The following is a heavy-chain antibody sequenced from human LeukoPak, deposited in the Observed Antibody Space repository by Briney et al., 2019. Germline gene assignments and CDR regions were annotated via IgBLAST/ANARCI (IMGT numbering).Heavy chain of an antibody. V-gene: IGHV3-7*01. J-gene: IGHJ5*02. D-gene: IGHD5-12*01. CDR3: ATGVATINDH. CDR2: IKQDGSAK. Sequence: GGSLRLSCVASGFTFSSFWMSWFRQAPEKGLEWVAHIKQDGSAKHYVDSVRGRCTISRDNARNSVFLQMNSLRAEDTAVYYCATGVATINDHWGQGTLVTVSS. CDR1: GFTFSSFW.